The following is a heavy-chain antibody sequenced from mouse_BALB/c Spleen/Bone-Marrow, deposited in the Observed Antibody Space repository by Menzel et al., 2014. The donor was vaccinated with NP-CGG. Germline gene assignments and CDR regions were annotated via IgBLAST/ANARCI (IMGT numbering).Heavy chain of an antibody. V-gene: IGHV5-9*02. CDR2: ISSGGSYT. D-gene: IGHD4-1*01. J-gene: IGHJ2*01. CDR3: ARPLTGAYFDY. Sequence: EVKVVESGGGLVKPGGSLKLSCAASGFAFSSYDMSWVRQTPEKRLEWVATISSGGSYTYYPDSVKGRFTISRDNARNALYLQMSSLRSEYTALYYCARPLTGAYFDYWGQGTTLTVSS. CDR1: GFAFSSYD.